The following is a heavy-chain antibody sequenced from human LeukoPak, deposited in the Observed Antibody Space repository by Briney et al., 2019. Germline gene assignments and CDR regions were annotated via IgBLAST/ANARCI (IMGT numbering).Heavy chain of an antibody. CDR3: ARQSRDSSGYYNDAFDI. J-gene: IGHJ3*02. CDR2: IYHSGST. V-gene: IGHV4-38-2*01. CDR1: GYSISSGYY. Sequence: SETLSLTCAVSGYSISSGYYWGWIRQPPGKGLEWIGSIYHSGSTYYNPSLKSRVTISVDTSKNQFSLKLSSVTAADTAVYYCARQSRDSSGYYNDAFDIWGQGTMVTVSS. D-gene: IGHD3-22*01.